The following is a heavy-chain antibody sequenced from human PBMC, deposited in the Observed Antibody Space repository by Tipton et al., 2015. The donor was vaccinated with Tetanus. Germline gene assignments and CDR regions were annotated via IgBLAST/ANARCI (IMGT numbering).Heavy chain of an antibody. CDR3: ARLTGHSMDVVDYYYFGMDV. CDR2: VSYSGRT. V-gene: IGHV4-59*01. D-gene: IGHD2-21*01. Sequence: WNWIRQPPGKGLEWLAYVSYSGRTNSNYSLKSRITISQDTSKNQFSLRLTSVTAADTAVYYCARLTGHSMDVVDYYYFGMDVWGQGTKVTVSS. J-gene: IGHJ6*02.